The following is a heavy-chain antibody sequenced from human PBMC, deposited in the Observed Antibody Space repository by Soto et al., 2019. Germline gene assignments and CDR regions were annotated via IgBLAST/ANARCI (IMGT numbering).Heavy chain of an antibody. CDR3: TTDSSDSSGYYYVVGWEAFDI. CDR2: IKSKTDGGTT. D-gene: IGHD3-22*01. Sequence: GGSLRLSCVASRFNFSAAWLNWVRQTPGKGLEWVGRIKSKTDGGTTDYAAPVKGRFTISRDDSKNTLYLQMNSLKTEDTAVYYCTTDSSDSSGYYYVVGWEAFDIWGQGTMVTVSS. J-gene: IGHJ3*02. V-gene: IGHV3-15*07. CDR1: RFNFSAAW.